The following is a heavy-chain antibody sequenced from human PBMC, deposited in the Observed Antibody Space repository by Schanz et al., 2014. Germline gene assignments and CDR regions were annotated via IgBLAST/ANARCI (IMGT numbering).Heavy chain of an antibody. CDR3: ASSGAGYSSSWDFDY. Sequence: QVHLVQSGAEVHKPGASLKISCKASGYTFTNFFLHWVRQAPGQGLEWMGRIIPVLAIADYAQKFQGRVTITADKSTSTASMELSSLRSEDTAVYYCASSGAGYSSSWDFDYWGQGTLVTVSS. CDR2: IIPVLAIA. D-gene: IGHD6-13*01. CDR1: GYTFTNFF. J-gene: IGHJ4*02. V-gene: IGHV1-69*09.